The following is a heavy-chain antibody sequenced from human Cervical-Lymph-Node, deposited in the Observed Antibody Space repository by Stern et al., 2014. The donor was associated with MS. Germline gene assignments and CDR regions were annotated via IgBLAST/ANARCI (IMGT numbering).Heavy chain of an antibody. J-gene: IGHJ5*02. CDR1: GFSFRTYG. D-gene: IGHD5-18*01. CDR2: ISYDGSEK. Sequence: VQLVESGGGVVRPGRSLRLSCAASGFSFRTYGRHWVRQAPGKGLEWVAFISYDGSEKYYADSVAGRLTISRDNSKSTVSLQLNSLRTEDTGTYFCVKDLGYNDHWGHGTLVAVSS. V-gene: IGHV3-30*18. CDR3: VKDLGYNDH.